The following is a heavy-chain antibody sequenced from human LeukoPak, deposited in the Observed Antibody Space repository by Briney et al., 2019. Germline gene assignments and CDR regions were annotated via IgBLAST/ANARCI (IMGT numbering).Heavy chain of an antibody. D-gene: IGHD1-26*01. Sequence: SETLSLTCTVSGGSISNYFWSWIRQTPGKGLEWIGYIFYNGSTNYNPSLKSRVSISVDTSKNQFSLKITSVTAADTAVYYCAKEAGRPHDVRYFQYWGQGTLVTVSS. CDR2: IFYNGST. CDR3: AKEAGRPHDVRYFQY. CDR1: GGSISNYF. J-gene: IGHJ1*01. V-gene: IGHV4-59*01.